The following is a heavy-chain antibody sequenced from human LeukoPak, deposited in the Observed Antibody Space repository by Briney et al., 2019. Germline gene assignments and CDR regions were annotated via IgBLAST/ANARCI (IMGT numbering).Heavy chain of an antibody. J-gene: IGHJ4*02. CDR3: ARDQEAFDY. Sequence: ASVKVSCKASGYSFTSNYIHWVRQAPGQGLEWMGMIYPRDGSTSYAQKFQGRVTVTRGTSTSTVHMELSGLRSEDTAVYYCARDQEAFDYWAREPWSPSPQ. CDR1: GYSFTSNY. V-gene: IGHV1-46*01. CDR2: IYPRDGST.